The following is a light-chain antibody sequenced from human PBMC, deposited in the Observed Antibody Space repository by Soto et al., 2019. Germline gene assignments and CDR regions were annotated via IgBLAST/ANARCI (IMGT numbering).Light chain of an antibody. CDR2: GAS. Sequence: EIVLTQSPGTLSLSPGERATLSCRASQSVSGRYLAWYQQKPGQAPRLLIFGASSRATGIPDRFSGSGSGTDFTLTISILEPEDFGVYYCQQYGIAPRTFGQGTKVEFK. V-gene: IGKV3-20*01. CDR1: QSVSGRY. J-gene: IGKJ1*01. CDR3: QQYGIAPRT.